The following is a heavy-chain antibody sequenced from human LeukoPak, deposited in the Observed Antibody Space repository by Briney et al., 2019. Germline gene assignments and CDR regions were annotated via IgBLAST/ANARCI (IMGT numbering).Heavy chain of an antibody. CDR2: IYYTGST. CDR1: GGSISTYY. J-gene: IGHJ6*03. D-gene: IGHD1-20*01. V-gene: IGHV4-59*01. CDR3: ARSPNWSYYYMDV. Sequence: SETLSLTCTVSGGSISTYYWSWIRQPPGKGLEWIGYIYYTGSTNYNPSLKSRVTISVDTSKNQFSLKLSSVTAADTAVYYCARSPNWSYYYMDVWGKGTTVTVSS.